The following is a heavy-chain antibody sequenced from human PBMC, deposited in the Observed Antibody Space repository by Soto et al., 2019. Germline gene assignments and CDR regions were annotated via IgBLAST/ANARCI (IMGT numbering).Heavy chain of an antibody. Sequence: ASVKVSCKLSGHTLTVLAIHWVRQAPGKGLEWMGGFDPEDGEAVYAQKSQGRVTMPEDTSTDTAYLELSSLRSEDTAVYYCSTDFSRGEWGQGTLVTVSS. D-gene: IGHD3-16*01. J-gene: IGHJ4*02. V-gene: IGHV1-24*01. CDR3: STDFSRGE. CDR1: GHTLTVLA. CDR2: FDPEDGEA.